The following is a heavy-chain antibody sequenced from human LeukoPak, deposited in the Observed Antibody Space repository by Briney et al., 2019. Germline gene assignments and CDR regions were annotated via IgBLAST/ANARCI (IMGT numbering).Heavy chain of an antibody. CDR2: IIPILGIA. D-gene: IGHD3-16*02. J-gene: IGHJ4*02. CDR3: GGAFGGVIVSAD. Sequence: ASVEVSCKASGGTFSSYAISWVRQAPGQGLEWMGRIIPILGIANYAQKFQGRVTITADKSTSTAYMELSSLRSEDTAVYYCGGAFGGVIVSADWGQGTLVTVSS. V-gene: IGHV1-69*04. CDR1: GGTFSSYA.